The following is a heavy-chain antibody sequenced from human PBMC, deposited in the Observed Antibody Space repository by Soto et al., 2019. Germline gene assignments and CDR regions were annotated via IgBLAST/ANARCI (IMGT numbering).Heavy chain of an antibody. V-gene: IGHV1-69*13. CDR3: ATPTPLRGAMITNINFDF. D-gene: IGHD3-10*01. J-gene: IGHJ4*02. CDR1: GGTFSSYA. CDR2: IIPIFGTA. Sequence: SVKVSCKASGGTFSSYAISWVRQAPGQGLEWMGGIIPIFGTANYAQKFQGRVTITADESTSTAYMELSSLRSDDTAVYYCATPTPLRGAMITNINFDFWGQGTPVTVSS.